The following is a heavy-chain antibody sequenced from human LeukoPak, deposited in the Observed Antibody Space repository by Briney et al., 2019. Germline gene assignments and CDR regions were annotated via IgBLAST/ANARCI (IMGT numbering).Heavy chain of an antibody. CDR1: GFTFDDYA. CDR3: AKDIGHGDYVREYYFDF. Sequence: PGRSLRLSCAASGFTFDDYAMHWVRQAPGKGLEWVSSIAWNSGSIDYADSVKGRFTISRDNAKNSLYLQMNSLRAEDTAFYYCAKDIGHGDYVREYYFDFWGQGTLVTVSS. J-gene: IGHJ4*02. D-gene: IGHD4-17*01. CDR2: IAWNSGSI. V-gene: IGHV3-9*01.